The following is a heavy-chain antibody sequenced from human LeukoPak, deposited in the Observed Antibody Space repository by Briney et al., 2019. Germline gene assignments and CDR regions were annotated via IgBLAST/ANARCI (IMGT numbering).Heavy chain of an antibody. CDR3: AKKQLVRTRGAFDI. CDR1: GGSFSGYY. D-gene: IGHD6-6*01. CDR2: INHSGST. J-gene: IGHJ3*02. Sequence: PSETLSLICAVYGGSFSGYYWSWIRQPPGKGLEWIGEINHSGSTNYNPSLKSRVTISVDTSKNQFSLKLSSVTAADTAVYYCAKKQLVRTRGAFDIWGQGTMVTVSS. V-gene: IGHV4-34*01.